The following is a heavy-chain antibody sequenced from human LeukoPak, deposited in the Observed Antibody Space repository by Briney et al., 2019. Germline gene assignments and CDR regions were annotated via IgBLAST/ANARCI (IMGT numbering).Heavy chain of an antibody. Sequence: SVMVSCKASGGTFSSYAISWVRQAPGQGLEWMGRIIPIFGTANYAQKFQGRVTMARDTSISTAYMEPSRLRSDDTAVYYCARVAAHIVVVPAASDAFDIWGQGTMVTVSS. V-gene: IGHV1-69*05. D-gene: IGHD2-2*01. CDR3: ARVAAHIVVVPAASDAFDI. CDR2: IIPIFGTA. J-gene: IGHJ3*02. CDR1: GGTFSSYA.